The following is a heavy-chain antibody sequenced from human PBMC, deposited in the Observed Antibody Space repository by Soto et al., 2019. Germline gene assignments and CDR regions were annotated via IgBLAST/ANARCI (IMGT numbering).Heavy chain of an antibody. V-gene: IGHV4-39*01. CDR1: GGSISSSGYY. CDR3: ASTSRLLWFGEFFY. CDR2: IYYSGST. Sequence: XATLSLTCTVSGGSISSSGYYWGWIRQPPGKGLEWIGSIYYSGSTYYNPSLKSRVTISVDTSKNQFSLKLSSVTAADTAVYYCASTSRLLWFGEFFYWGQGTLVTVSS. J-gene: IGHJ4*02. D-gene: IGHD3-10*01.